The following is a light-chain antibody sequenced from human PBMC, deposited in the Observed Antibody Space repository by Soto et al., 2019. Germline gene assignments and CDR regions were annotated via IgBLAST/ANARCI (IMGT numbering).Light chain of an antibody. J-gene: IGKJ3*01. CDR3: LQTYHTLFP. CDR1: QSITTY. CDR2: AAS. V-gene: IGKV1-39*01. Sequence: IQMTQSPSSLSASVGDRVTITCRASQSITTYLNWFQHKPGQAPKLLIYAASTLQSGVPSRFSGGGSGTDFTLTITSLQPEDFATYYCLQTYHTLFPFGPGTKVEIK.